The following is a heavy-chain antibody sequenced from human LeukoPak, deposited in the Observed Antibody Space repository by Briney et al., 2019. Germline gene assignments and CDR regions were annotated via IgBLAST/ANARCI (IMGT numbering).Heavy chain of an antibody. CDR2: INQGGSEK. V-gene: IGHV3-7*01. Sequence: PGGSLILSCAASGFTFGIYWMSWARQAPGKGLEWVANINQGGSEKYYVDSVTGRFTISRDNAENSLYLQLNSLTVEDTAVYYCARAGQAGTTDYWGQGTLVTVSS. D-gene: IGHD1-7*01. CDR3: ARAGQAGTTDY. J-gene: IGHJ4*02. CDR1: GFTFGIYW.